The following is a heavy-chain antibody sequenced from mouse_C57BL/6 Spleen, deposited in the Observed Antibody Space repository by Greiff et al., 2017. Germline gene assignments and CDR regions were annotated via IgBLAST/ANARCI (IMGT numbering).Heavy chain of an antibody. J-gene: IGHJ3*01. V-gene: IGHV1-15*01. CDR2: IDPETGGT. CDR1: GYTFTDYE. D-gene: IGHD1-1*01. CDR3: TRGYGSSYEFAY. Sequence: QVQLQQSGAELVRPGASVTLSCKASGYTFTDYEMHWVKQTPVHGLEWIGAIDPETGGTAYNQKFKGKAILTADKSSSTAYMELRSLTSEDSAVYYCTRGYGSSYEFAYWGQGTLVTVYA.